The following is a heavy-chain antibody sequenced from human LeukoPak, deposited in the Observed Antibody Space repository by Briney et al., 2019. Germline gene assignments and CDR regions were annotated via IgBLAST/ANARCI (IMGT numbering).Heavy chain of an antibody. J-gene: IGHJ6*02. CDR3: ARVLSKEYQLLSLPRRRYYYGMDV. Sequence: GGSLRLSCAASGFTFSSYAMSWVRQAPGKGLEWVSAISGSGGSTYYADSVKGRFTISRDNSKNTLYLQMNSLRAEDTAVYYCARVLSKEYQLLSLPRRRYYYGMDVWGQGTTVTVSS. CDR2: ISGSGGST. CDR1: GFTFSSYA. D-gene: IGHD2-2*01. V-gene: IGHV3-23*01.